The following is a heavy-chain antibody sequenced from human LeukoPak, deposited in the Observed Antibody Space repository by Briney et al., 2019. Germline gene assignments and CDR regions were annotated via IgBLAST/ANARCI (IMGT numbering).Heavy chain of an antibody. CDR1: GYTFTSYG. V-gene: IGHV1-18*01. D-gene: IGHD3-10*01. J-gene: IGHJ5*02. Sequence: ASVKVSCKASGYTFTSYGISWVRQAPGQGLEWMGWISAYNGNTNYAQKLQGRVTMTTDTSTSTACMELRSLRSEDTAIYYCTRGLGSDSYYGSWGQGTLVTVSS. CDR2: ISAYNGNT. CDR3: TRGLGSDSYYGS.